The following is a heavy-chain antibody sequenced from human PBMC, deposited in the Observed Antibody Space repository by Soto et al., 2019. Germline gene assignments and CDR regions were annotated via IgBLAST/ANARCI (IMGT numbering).Heavy chain of an antibody. CDR2: INAHSGGT. Sequence: ASLKVSCKASGFSFTGYYIHWLRQAPGQGLEWMGWINAHSGGTEYAQKFQGRVTLTRDTSISTAYMTLSSLRSDDTAIYYCAKDLTRQLAYWLDPWGQGTQVTVYS. D-gene: IGHD6-6*01. V-gene: IGHV1-2*02. CDR1: GFSFTGYY. CDR3: AKDLTRQLAYWLDP. J-gene: IGHJ5*02.